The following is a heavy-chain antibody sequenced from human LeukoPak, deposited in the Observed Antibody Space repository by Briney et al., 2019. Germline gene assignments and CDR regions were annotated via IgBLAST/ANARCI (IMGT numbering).Heavy chain of an antibody. Sequence: GGSLRLSCAASGFTFTKYWMNWVRQAPGKGLEWVSGISGSGGSTYYADSVKGRFTISRDNSENTLYLQMNSLRAEDTAVYFCVKDNPLDYWGQGTLVIVSS. CDR2: ISGSGGST. CDR1: GFTFTKYW. D-gene: IGHD1-14*01. V-gene: IGHV3-23*01. J-gene: IGHJ4*02. CDR3: VKDNPLDY.